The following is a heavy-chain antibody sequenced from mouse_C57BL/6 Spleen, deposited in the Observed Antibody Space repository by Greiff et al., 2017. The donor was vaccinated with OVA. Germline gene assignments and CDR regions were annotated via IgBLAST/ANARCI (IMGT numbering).Heavy chain of an antibody. CDR2: IYPGDGDT. Sequence: QVQLQQSGPELVKPGASVKISCKASGYAFSSSWMNWVKQRPGKGLEWIGRIYPGDGDTNYNGKFKGKATLTADKSSSTAYMQLSSLPSEDSAVCFCAPITTVVATDFDVWGTGTTVTVSS. CDR1: GYAFSSSW. D-gene: IGHD1-1*01. J-gene: IGHJ1*03. CDR3: APITTVVATDFDV. V-gene: IGHV1-82*01.